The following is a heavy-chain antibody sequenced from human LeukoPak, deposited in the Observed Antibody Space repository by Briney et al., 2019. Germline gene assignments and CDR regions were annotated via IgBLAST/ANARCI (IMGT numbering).Heavy chain of an antibody. Sequence: ASVKVSCKASGYTFIGYYIHWVRQAPGQGLEWMGSIHPTSGVTKYAQKFQGRVTVTRDTSISATYMELSRLTSDDTAVYYCARDPPAAGSTEFDFWGQGTLVTVSS. CDR3: ARDPPAAGSTEFDF. CDR2: IHPTSGVT. J-gene: IGHJ4*02. CDR1: GYTFIGYY. V-gene: IGHV1-2*02. D-gene: IGHD6-13*01.